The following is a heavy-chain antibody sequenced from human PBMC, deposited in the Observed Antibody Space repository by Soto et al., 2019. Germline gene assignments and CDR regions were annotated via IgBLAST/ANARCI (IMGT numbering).Heavy chain of an antibody. D-gene: IGHD2-15*01. CDR1: GFTFSSYA. J-gene: IGHJ4*02. CDR2: ISGSGGST. V-gene: IGHV3-23*01. Sequence: GGSLRLSCAASGFTFSSYAMSWVRQAPGKGLEWVSAISGSGGSTYYADSVKGRFTISRDNSKNTLYLQMNSLRAEDTAVYFCAKRRGAGGHFDYWGQGALVTVSS. CDR3: AKRRGAGGHFDY.